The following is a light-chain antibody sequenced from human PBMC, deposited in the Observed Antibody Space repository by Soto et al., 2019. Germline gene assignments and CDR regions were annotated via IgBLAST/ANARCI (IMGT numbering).Light chain of an antibody. CDR1: QTISSW. CDR2: KAY. V-gene: IGKV1-5*03. Sequence: IQMTQSASYLSASVGDRGTIPCRASQTISSWLAWYQQKPGKAPKLLIYKAYTLKRGVPSRFSGSGAGTEFTLTISSLQPDEFATYYCQHYNRYPEAFGQGT. J-gene: IGKJ1*01. CDR3: QHYNRYPEA.